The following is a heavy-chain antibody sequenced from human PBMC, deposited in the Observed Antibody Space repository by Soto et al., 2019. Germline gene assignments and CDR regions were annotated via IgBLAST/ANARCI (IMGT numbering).Heavy chain of an antibody. CDR2: IWYDGSNK. CDR3: ARDVGAGGRMVGKYRFDP. J-gene: IGHJ5*02. CDR1: GFTFSSYG. D-gene: IGHD2-15*01. V-gene: IGHV3-33*01. Sequence: GGSLRLSCAASGFTFSSYGMHWVRQAPGKGLEWVAVIWYDGSNKYYADSVKGRFTISRDNSKNTLYLQMNSLRAEDTAVYYCARDVGAGGRMVGKYRFDPWGQGTLVTVSS.